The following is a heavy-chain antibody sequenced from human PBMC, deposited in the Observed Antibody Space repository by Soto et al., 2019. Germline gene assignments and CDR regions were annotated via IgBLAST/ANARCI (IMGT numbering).Heavy chain of an antibody. V-gene: IGHV3-21*01. Sequence: GGSLRLSCAASGFTFSSYSMNWVRQAPGKGLEWVSSISISSSYIYYADSVKGRFTISRDKAKNSLYLQMNSLRAEDTAVYYCASYGSGWYAGDACDIGGEGTMVTVS. CDR3: ASYGSGWYAGDACDI. CDR1: GFTFSSYS. J-gene: IGHJ3*02. D-gene: IGHD6-19*01. CDR2: ISISSSYI.